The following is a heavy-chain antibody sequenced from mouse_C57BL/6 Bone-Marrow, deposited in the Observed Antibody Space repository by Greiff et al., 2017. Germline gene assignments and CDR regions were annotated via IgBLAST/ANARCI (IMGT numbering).Heavy chain of an antibody. D-gene: IGHD4-1*01. J-gene: IGHJ2*01. CDR3: ARFWDGDYFDY. V-gene: IGHV1-55*01. CDR1: GYTFTSYW. CDR2: IYPGSGST. Sequence: QVQLQQPGAELVKPGASVKMSCKASGYTFTSYWITWVKQRPGQGLEWIGDIYPGSGSTNYNEKFKGKATLTVATSSSTAYMQLSSLTSEDSSVYYCARFWDGDYFDYWGQGTTLTVSS.